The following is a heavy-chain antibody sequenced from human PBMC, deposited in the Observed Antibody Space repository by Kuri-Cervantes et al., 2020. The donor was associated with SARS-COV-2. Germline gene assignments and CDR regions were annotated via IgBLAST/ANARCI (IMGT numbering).Heavy chain of an antibody. D-gene: IGHD1-26*01. CDR2: IYPTDSDT. V-gene: IGHV5-51*01. CDR1: GFRFTTYW. J-gene: IGHJ3*01. Sequence: KVSCKGSGFRFTTYWIGWVRQMPGKGLGWMAIIYPTDSDTRYSPSFQGQVTISADKSISTAYLQWSSLKASDSAMYYCARTRGSYYTDAFDLWGQGTMVTVSS. CDR3: ARTRGSYYTDAFDL.